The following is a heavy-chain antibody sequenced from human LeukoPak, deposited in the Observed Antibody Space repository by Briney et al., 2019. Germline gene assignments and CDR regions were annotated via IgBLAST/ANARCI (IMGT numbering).Heavy chain of an antibody. CDR3: ARTMRDSPVGATGENYFDY. V-gene: IGHV1-69*05. CDR1: GYTFTSYD. J-gene: IGHJ4*02. Sequence: GASVKVSCKASGYTFTSYDINWVRQATGQGLEWMGGIIPIFGTANYAQKFQGRVTITTDESTSTAYMELSSLRSEDTAVYYCARTMRDSPVGATGENYFDYWGQGTLVTVSS. D-gene: IGHD1-26*01. CDR2: IIPIFGTA.